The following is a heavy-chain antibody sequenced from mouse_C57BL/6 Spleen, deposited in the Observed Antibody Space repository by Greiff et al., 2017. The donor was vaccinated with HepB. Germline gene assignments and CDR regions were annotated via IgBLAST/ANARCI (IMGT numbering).Heavy chain of an antibody. V-gene: IGHV1-42*01. Sequence: VQLQQSGPELVKPGASVKISCKASGYSFTGYYMNWVKQSPEKSLEWIGEINPSTGGTTYNQKFKAKATLTVDKSSSTAYMQLKSLTSEDSAVYYCAREEGLGYWGQGTTLTVSS. J-gene: IGHJ2*01. CDR2: INPSTGGT. CDR1: GYSFTGYY. D-gene: IGHD3-3*01. CDR3: AREEGLGY.